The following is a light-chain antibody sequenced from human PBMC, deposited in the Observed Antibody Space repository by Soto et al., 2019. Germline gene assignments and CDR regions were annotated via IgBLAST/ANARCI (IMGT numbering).Light chain of an antibody. J-gene: IGKJ1*01. CDR1: QSVSSSH. Sequence: EIVLTQSPGTLSLSPGERATLSCRASQSVSSSHLAWYQQKPGQAPRLLIYSASSRATGIPDRFSGSGSGTDFTLTISRLEPEDFAVYYCQHYGSSGTLGQGTKVDIK. CDR3: QHYGSSGT. CDR2: SAS. V-gene: IGKV3-20*01.